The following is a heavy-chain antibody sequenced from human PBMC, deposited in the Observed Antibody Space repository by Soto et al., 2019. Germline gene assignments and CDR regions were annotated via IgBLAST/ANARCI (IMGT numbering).Heavy chain of an antibody. CDR1: GGSFSGYY. Sequence: QVRLHQRGAGLLKPSETLSLICAVYGGSFSGYYWSWIRQPPGKGLEWIGEINHSGSTNYNPSLKGRVTISVDTSKNQFSLKLRSVTAADTALYYCARVSYYFDSSDAFDIWGQGTMVTVS. D-gene: IGHD3-22*01. CDR3: ARVSYYFDSSDAFDI. J-gene: IGHJ3*02. V-gene: IGHV4-34*01. CDR2: INHSGST.